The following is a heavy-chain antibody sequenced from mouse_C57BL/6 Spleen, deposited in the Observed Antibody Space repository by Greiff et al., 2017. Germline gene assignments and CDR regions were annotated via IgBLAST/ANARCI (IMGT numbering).Heavy chain of an antibody. Sequence: QVQLQQPGAELVMPGASVKLSCKASGYTFTSYWMHWVKQRPGQGLEWIGEIDPSDSYTNYNQKFKGKSTLTVDKSSSTAYMQLSSLTSEDSAVYYCARYHYYGSRDWYFDVWGTGTTVTVSS. CDR1: GYTFTSYW. CDR3: ARYHYYGSRDWYFDV. CDR2: IDPSDSYT. V-gene: IGHV1-69*01. D-gene: IGHD1-1*01. J-gene: IGHJ1*03.